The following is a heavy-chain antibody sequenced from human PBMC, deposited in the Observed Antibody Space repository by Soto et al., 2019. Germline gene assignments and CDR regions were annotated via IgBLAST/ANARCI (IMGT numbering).Heavy chain of an antibody. D-gene: IGHD3-10*01. V-gene: IGHV1-18*04. CDR1: GYTFTSYG. J-gene: IGHJ6*02. CDR2: ISGYNGNT. Sequence: QVQLVQSGAEVKKPGASVKVSCKASGYTFTSYGVSWVRQAPGQGLEWMGWISGYNGNTNYAQKLQGRVTMTTDTSTSTAYMELRSLISDDTAMYYCARAGKYYYGSGSPYYYGMDVWGQGITVTVSS. CDR3: ARAGKYYYGSGSPYYYGMDV.